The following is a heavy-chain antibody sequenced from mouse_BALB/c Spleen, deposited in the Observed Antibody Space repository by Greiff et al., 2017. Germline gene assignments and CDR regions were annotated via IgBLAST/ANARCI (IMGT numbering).Heavy chain of an antibody. CDR3: ATTMITDWFAY. Sequence: QVQLQQSGPGLVAPSQSLSITCTVSGFSFTSYGVHWVRQPPGQGLEWLGVIWAGGSTNYNSALMSRLSISKDNSKSHIFLKMNSLQTDDTAMYYYATTMITDWFAYWGQGTLVTVSA. V-gene: IGHV2-9*02. CDR2: IWAGGST. CDR1: GFSFTSYG. D-gene: IGHD2-4*01. J-gene: IGHJ3*01.